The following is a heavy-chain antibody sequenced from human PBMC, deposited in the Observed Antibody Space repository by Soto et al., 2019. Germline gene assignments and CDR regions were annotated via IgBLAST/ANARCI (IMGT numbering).Heavy chain of an antibody. CDR1: GLTFSNYD. D-gene: IGHD6-19*01. V-gene: IGHV3-23*01. Sequence: LRLSCAASGLTFSNYDMSWVRQAPGKGLEWVSASSVSGDTTYYADSVKGRFTISRDNSKNTLYLQMNTLRAEDTAVYYCAKNRNTGVAGTSCWFGPWGQGTLVTVSS. J-gene: IGHJ5*02. CDR2: SSVSGDTT. CDR3: AKNRNTGVAGTSCWFGP.